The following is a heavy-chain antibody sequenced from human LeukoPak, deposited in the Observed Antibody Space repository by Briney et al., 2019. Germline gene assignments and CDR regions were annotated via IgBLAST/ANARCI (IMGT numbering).Heavy chain of an antibody. D-gene: IGHD1-1*01. Sequence: SETLSLTCTVSGGSISSGSYYWSWIRPPAGKGLEWIGRIYTSGSTNYNPSLKSRVTISVDTSKNQFSLKLSSVTAADTAVFYCARDNWNDPNWFDPWGQGTLVTVSS. J-gene: IGHJ5*02. CDR2: IYTSGST. CDR1: GGSISSGSYY. V-gene: IGHV4-61*02. CDR3: ARDNWNDPNWFDP.